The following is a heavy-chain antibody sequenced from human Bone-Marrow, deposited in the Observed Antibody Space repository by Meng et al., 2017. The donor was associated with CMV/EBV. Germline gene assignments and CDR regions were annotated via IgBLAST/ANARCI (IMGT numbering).Heavy chain of an antibody. CDR3: ARYSGTGYFDL. CDR1: GFTFSSYS. Sequence: GESLKISCAASGFTFSSYSMNWVRQAPGKGLEWVSSISSSSSYIYYADSVKGRFTISRDNAKNSLYLQMNSLRAEDTVVYYCARYSGTGYFDLWGRGTLVTVSS. J-gene: IGHJ2*01. D-gene: IGHD2-15*01. CDR2: ISSSSSYI. V-gene: IGHV3-21*01.